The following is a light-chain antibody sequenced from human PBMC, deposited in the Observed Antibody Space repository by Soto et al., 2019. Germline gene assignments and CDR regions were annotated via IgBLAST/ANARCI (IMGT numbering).Light chain of an antibody. V-gene: IGLV1-40*01. CDR3: QSYDRSLSAWI. Sequence: QSVLTQPPSVSGAPGQRVTISCTGSSSNIGAGYDVHWYQQLPGTAPKLLIYVNTNRPSGVPDRFSGSKSGTSASLAITGLQGEDEAEYYCQSYDRSLSAWIFGGGTKVTVL. CDR1: SSNIGAGYD. CDR2: VNT. J-gene: IGLJ2*01.